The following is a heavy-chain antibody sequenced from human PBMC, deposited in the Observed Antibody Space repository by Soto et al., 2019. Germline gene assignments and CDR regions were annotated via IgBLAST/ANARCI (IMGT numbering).Heavy chain of an antibody. CDR1: GFTFSNYW. CDR2: IKEDVSER. CDR3: ASARHIGP. J-gene: IGHJ5*02. Sequence: WGSLRLSCAASGFTFSNYWMSWVRQAPGKGLEWVANIKEDVSERNYVDSVKGRFTISRDNAENSLYLQMNSLRAEDTAVYYCASARHIGPWGEGKMVVVSP. D-gene: IGHD2-21*01. V-gene: IGHV3-7*01.